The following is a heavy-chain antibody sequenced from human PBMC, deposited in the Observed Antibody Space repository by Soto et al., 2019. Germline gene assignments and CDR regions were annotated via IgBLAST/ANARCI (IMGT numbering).Heavy chain of an antibody. CDR1: GGSISSSGYY. CDR3: AGASTGSYDYYYYGMDV. CDR2: IYYSGST. Sequence: PSETLSLTCTVSGGSISSSGYYWGWIRQPPGKGLEWIGNIYYSGSTYYNPSLKSRVTISIDTSKNQFSLKLSSVTAADTAVYYCAGASTGSYDYYYYGMDVWGQGTTVTVSS. D-gene: IGHD1-26*01. J-gene: IGHJ6*02. V-gene: IGHV4-39*01.